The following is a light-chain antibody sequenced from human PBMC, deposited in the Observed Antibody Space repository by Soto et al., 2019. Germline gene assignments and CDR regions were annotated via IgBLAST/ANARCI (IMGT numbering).Light chain of an antibody. CDR2: GAS. J-gene: IGKJ1*01. V-gene: IGKV3-15*01. CDR1: QSVASSH. Sequence: IVLTQSPGTLSLSPGERATLSCRASQSVASSHLAWYRQKPGQAPRLLIYGASTRATGIPARISGSGSGTEFTLTITSLQSEDFAVYYCQQYNKWRTFGQGTKVDIK. CDR3: QQYNKWRT.